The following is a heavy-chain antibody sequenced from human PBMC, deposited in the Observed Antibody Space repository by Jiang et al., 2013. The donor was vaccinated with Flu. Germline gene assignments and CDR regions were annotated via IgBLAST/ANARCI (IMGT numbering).Heavy chain of an antibody. J-gene: IGHJ5*02. CDR1: GGSISSYT. Sequence: TVSGGSISSYTGAGSGSPHGRDWSGLGISIYSGSTYYNPSLKSRVTISVDTSKNQFSLKLSSVTAADTAVYYCARVGVLLWFGESPGWFDPWGQGTLVTVSS. CDR2: SIYSGST. D-gene: IGHD3-10*01. CDR3: ARVGVLLWFGESPGWFDP. V-gene: IGHV4-59*08.